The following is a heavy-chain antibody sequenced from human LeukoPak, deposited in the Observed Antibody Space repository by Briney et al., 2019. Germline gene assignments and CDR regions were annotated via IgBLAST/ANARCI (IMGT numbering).Heavy chain of an antibody. V-gene: IGHV5-51*01. CDR3: ASHYGGNANYFDY. J-gene: IGHJ4*02. CDR2: IYPGDSDT. Sequence: GGSLQISCQGSGYSFTSYWIGWVRQLPGKGLEWMGIIYPGDSDTRYSPSFQGQVTISADKSISTAYLQWSSLKASDTAMYYCASHYGGNANYFDYWGQGTLVTVSS. CDR1: GYSFTSYW. D-gene: IGHD4-23*01.